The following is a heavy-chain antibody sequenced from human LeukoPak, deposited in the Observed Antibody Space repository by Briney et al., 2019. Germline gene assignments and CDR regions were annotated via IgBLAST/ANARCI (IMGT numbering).Heavy chain of an antibody. D-gene: IGHD1-26*01. CDR2: IYYSGST. Sequence: SETLSLTCTVSGGSISSSSYYWGWIRQPPGKGLEWIGSIYYSGSTYYNPSLKSRVTISVDTSKNQFPLKLSSVTAADTAVYYCARPSRRGSYDGGFDYWGQGTLVTVSS. J-gene: IGHJ4*02. CDR3: ARPSRRGSYDGGFDY. V-gene: IGHV4-39*01. CDR1: GGSISSSSYY.